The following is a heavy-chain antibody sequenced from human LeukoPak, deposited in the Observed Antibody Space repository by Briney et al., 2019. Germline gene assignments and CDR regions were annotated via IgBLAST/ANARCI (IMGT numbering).Heavy chain of an antibody. CDR2: IRGSGAST. CDR3: ARDRKSGEWDLVP. CDR1: DFPFSSYA. Sequence: GGSLRLSCVASDFPFSSYAMSWVRQAPGKGLEWLAVIRGSGASTNYADSVKGRFTISRDNSKNTLYLQMNSLRAEDTAVYYCARDRKSGEWDLVPWGQGTLVTVSS. V-gene: IGHV3-23*01. J-gene: IGHJ4*02. D-gene: IGHD1-26*01.